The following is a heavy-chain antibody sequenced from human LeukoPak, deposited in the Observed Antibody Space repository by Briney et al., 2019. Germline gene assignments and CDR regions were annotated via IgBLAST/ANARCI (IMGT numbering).Heavy chain of an antibody. CDR3: GRDGGRAVEYYFDY. D-gene: IGHD3-16*01. Sequence: GGSLRLSCAASVLTFSSYIMNWVRPAPGKGLAWVSSISSSSSYIYYADSVKGRFTISRDNAKNSLYLQMNSLRAEDTAVYYCGRDGGRAVEYYFDYWGQGTLVTVSS. CDR1: VLTFSSYI. V-gene: IGHV3-21*01. J-gene: IGHJ4*02. CDR2: ISSSSSYI.